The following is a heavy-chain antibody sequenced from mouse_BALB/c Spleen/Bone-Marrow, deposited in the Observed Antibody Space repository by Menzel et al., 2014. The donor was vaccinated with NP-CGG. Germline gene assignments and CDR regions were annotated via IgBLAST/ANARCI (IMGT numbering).Heavy chain of an antibody. D-gene: IGHD2-3*01. J-gene: IGHJ4*01. CDR1: GFNIKETY. CDR2: IDPANGST. V-gene: IGHV14-3*02. Sequence: VQLQQSGAELVKPGASVKLSCTASGFNIKETYMHWVKQRPEQGLEWIGRIDPANGSTKYDPKFQGKATITADTSSNTACLQLSSLTSEDTAVYYCARWLLPYGLDYWGQGTSVSVSS. CDR3: ARWLLPYGLDY.